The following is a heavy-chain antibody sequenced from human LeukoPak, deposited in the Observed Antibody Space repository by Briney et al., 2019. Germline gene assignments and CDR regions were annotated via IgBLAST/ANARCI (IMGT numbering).Heavy chain of an antibody. J-gene: IGHJ5*02. CDR1: GGSISSSSYY. V-gene: IGHV4-39*07. D-gene: IGHD2-15*01. CDR2: IYYSGST. CDR3: ARDTLWFDP. Sequence: PSETLSLTCTVSGGSISSSSYYWGWIRQPPGKGLEWIGSIYYSGSTYYNPSLKSRVTISVDTSKNQFSLKLSSVTAADTAVYYCARDTLWFDPWGQGTLVTVSS.